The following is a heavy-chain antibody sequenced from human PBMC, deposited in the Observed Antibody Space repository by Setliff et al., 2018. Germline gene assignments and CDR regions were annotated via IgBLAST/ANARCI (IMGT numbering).Heavy chain of an antibody. CDR2: IHPWGGSSEST. J-gene: IGHJ4*02. D-gene: IGHD1-26*01. CDR1: GGPTIGYY. Sequence: KPSETLCLTCAVSGGPTIGYYWTWIRQAPGKGLEWIGYIHPWGGSSESTNYSPSLKSRITISLDKSKSQFSLKLTSVTVADTAVYYCARGLHSGTYWGTRSLGLDYWGQGSLVTVSS. CDR3: ARGLHSGTYWGTRSLGLDY. V-gene: IGHV4-59*08.